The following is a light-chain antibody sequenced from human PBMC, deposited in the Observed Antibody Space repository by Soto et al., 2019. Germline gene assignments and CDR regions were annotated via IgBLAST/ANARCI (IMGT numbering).Light chain of an antibody. Sequence: SYELTQPPSVSVSPGQTARITCFGDALPQKFAYWFQQKSGQAPVLVIHGDDKRPSGIPERFSGSSSGTLATLTISGAQVEDEADYYCYSADSRGDHRVFGGGTKLTVL. J-gene: IGLJ3*02. CDR3: YSADSRGDHRV. CDR2: GDD. CDR1: ALPQKF. V-gene: IGLV3-10*01.